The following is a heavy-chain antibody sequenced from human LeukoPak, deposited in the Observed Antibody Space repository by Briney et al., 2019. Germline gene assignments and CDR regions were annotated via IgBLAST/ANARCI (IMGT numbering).Heavy chain of an antibody. Sequence: PGGSLRLSCAASGFTFSSYAMSWVRQAPGKGLEWVSAISGSGGGTYYADSVKGRFTISRDNSKNTLYLQMNSLRAEDTAVYYCAKDNLHYDFWSGYYEGGNWFDPWGQGTLVTVSS. CDR3: AKDNLHYDFWSGYYEGGNWFDP. V-gene: IGHV3-23*01. CDR2: ISGSGGGT. J-gene: IGHJ5*02. D-gene: IGHD3-3*01. CDR1: GFTFSSYA.